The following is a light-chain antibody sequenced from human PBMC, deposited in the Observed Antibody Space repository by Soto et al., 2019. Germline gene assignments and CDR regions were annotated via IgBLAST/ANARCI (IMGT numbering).Light chain of an antibody. CDR1: QNISYY. CDR2: DAS. J-gene: IGKJ4*01. V-gene: IGKV1-33*01. Sequence: DIQMTQSPSSLAASVGDRVTITCQASQNISYYLNWYQLKPGKAPKLLIYDASNLETGVPSRFSGSGSGTDFTFTISSLQAEDSATYYCQQSDNLPLTFGGGTKVEI. CDR3: QQSDNLPLT.